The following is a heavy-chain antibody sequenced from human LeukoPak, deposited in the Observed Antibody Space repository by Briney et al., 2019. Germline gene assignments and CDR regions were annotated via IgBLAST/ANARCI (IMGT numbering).Heavy chain of an antibody. Sequence: EASVKVSCKASGGTFSRYAMSWVRQAPGQGLEWMGGIIPIFGTASFAQKFQGRVTITADESTGTAYMELSSLRSEDTAVYYCARDFGCGGDCGVDYWGQGTLVTVSS. J-gene: IGHJ4*02. V-gene: IGHV1-69*13. CDR3: ARDFGCGGDCGVDY. CDR1: GGTFSRYA. CDR2: IIPIFGTA. D-gene: IGHD2-21*02.